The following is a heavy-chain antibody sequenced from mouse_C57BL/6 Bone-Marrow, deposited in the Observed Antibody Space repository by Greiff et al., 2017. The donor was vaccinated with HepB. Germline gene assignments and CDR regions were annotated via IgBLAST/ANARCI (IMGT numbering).Heavy chain of an antibody. D-gene: IGHD1-3*01. J-gene: IGHJ1*03. CDR1: GISITTGNYR. Sequence: EVQLQESGPGLVKPSQTVFLTCTVTGISITTGNYRWSWIRQFPGNKLEWIGYIYYSGTITYNPSLTSRTTITRDTPKNQFFLEMNTLTAEDTASYYCARGSSSWYFDVWGTGTTVTVSS. CDR2: IYYSGTI. V-gene: IGHV3-5*01. CDR3: ARGSSSWYFDV.